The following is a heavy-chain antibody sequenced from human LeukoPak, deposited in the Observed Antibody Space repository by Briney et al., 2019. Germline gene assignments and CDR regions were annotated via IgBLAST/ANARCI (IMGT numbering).Heavy chain of an antibody. D-gene: IGHD4-17*01. CDR2: IYYSGTT. CDR3: AREDPQTTVPEGMDV. J-gene: IGHJ6*02. Sequence: SETLSLTCTVSGGSISYYYWSWIRQSLGKGLEWIGYIYYSGTTNYNPSLKSRVTISVDTSKSQFSLQLRSVTAADTAVYYCAREDPQTTVPEGMDVWGQGTTVTVSS. CDR1: GGSISYYY. V-gene: IGHV4-59*01.